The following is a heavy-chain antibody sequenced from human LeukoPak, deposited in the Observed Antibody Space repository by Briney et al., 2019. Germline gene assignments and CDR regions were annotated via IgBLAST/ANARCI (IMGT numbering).Heavy chain of an antibody. CDR1: GGSISSNY. V-gene: IGHV4-59*01. CDR3: ARGGITTFGVVNHDY. CDR2: IYYSGST. D-gene: IGHD3-3*01. Sequence: PSETLSLTCTVSGGSISSNYWSWIRQPPGKGLEWIGYIYYSGSTNYNPSLKSRVTISVDTSKNQFSLKLCSATAADTAVYYCARGGITTFGVVNHDYWGQGTLVTVSS. J-gene: IGHJ4*02.